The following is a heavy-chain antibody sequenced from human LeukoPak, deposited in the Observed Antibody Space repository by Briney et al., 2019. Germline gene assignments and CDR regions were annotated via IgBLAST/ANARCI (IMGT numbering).Heavy chain of an antibody. J-gene: IGHJ2*01. CDR2: IYYSGST. CDR1: GGSTSSGDYY. D-gene: IGHD1-26*01. Sequence: SETLSLTCTVSGGSTSSGDYYWRWIRQPPGKGLEWIGYIYYSGSTYYNPSLKSRVTISVDTSKNQFSLKLSSVTAADTAVYYCAREVGWTYWYFDLWGRGTLVTVSS. V-gene: IGHV4-30-4*01. CDR3: AREVGWTYWYFDL.